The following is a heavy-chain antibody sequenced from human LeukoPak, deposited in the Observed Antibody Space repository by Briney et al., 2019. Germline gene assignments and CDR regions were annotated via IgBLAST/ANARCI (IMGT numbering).Heavy chain of an antibody. CDR1: GGPISSYY. CDR2: IYYSGST. Sequence: SETLSLTCTVSGGPISSYYWSWIRQPPGKGLEWIGYIYYSGSTNYNPSLKSRVTISVDTSKNQFSLKLSSVTAADTAVYYCARDRTIFGVVDAFDIWGQGTMVTVSS. CDR3: ARDRTIFGVVDAFDI. J-gene: IGHJ3*02. D-gene: IGHD3-3*01. V-gene: IGHV4-59*01.